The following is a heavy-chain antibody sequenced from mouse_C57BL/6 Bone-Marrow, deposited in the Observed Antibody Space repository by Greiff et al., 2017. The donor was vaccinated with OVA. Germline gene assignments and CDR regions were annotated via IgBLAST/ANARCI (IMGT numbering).Heavy chain of an antibody. CDR2: IDPENGDT. V-gene: IGHV14-4*01. J-gene: IGHJ2*01. D-gene: IGHD6-5*01. CDR1: GFNIKDDY. CDR3: TSYRNFDY. Sequence: EVKLQQSGAELVRPGASVKLSCTASGFNIKDDYMHWVKQRPEQGLEWIGWIDPENGDTEYASKFQGKATITADTSSNTAYLQLSSLTSEDTAVYYCTSYRNFDYWGQGTTLTVSS.